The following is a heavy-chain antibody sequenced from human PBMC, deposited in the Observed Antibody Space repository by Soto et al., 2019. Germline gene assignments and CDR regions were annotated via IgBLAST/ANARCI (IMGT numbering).Heavy chain of an antibody. CDR3: ERAYYYDRSGYYRGYYFDH. CDR1: GFTFSSFA. J-gene: IGHJ4*02. D-gene: IGHD3-22*01. V-gene: IGHV3-64*02. Sequence: GSLRLAFAASGFTFSSFAMHWVRQAPGKGREYVSAISSNGGSTYYADSVKGRFTISRDNSKNTLYLQMGSLRAEDMAVYYCERAYYYDRSGYYRGYYFDHWGQGALVTVSS. CDR2: ISSNGGST.